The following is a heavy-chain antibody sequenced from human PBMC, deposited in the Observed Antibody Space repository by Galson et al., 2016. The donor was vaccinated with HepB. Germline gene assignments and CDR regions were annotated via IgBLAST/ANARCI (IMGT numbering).Heavy chain of an antibody. CDR2: VFYSGST. D-gene: IGHD5-12*01. V-gene: IGHV4-59*01. CDR1: GGSINSDY. J-gene: IGHJ4*02. CDR3: ARASSGSDY. Sequence: TLSLTCTVTGGSINSDYWSWIRRPPGRGLEWIGHVFYSGSTDYNPSLESRVTISVDTSKSQFSLKLNYVTTADTAVYYCARASSGSDYWGQGTLVTVSS.